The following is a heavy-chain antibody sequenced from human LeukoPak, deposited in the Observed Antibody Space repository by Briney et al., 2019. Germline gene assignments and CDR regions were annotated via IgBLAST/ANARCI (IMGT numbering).Heavy chain of an antibody. Sequence: GSLRLSCAASGFTFSSYTMNWVRQAPGKGLEWVSYISSSSSIIYYADSVQGRFTISRDNAKNSLYLQMNSLRAEDTAVYFCARDPYRGGMDVWGQGTTVTVSS. J-gene: IGHJ6*02. V-gene: IGHV3-48*01. D-gene: IGHD5-12*01. CDR3: ARDPYRGGMDV. CDR1: GFTFSSYT. CDR2: ISSSSSII.